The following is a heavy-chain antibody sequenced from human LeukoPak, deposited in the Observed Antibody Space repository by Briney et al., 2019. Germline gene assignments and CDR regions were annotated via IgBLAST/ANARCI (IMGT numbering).Heavy chain of an antibody. CDR1: GFTFSNAW. V-gene: IGHV3-15*01. Sequence: GGSLRLSCAASGFTFSNAWMSWVRQAPGKGLEWVGRIKSKTDGGTTDYAAPVKGRFTISRDDSKNTLYLQMNSLRAEDTAVYYCAREGRRPPYYYYYMDVWGKGTTVTISS. CDR3: AREGRRPPYYYYYMDV. CDR2: IKSKTDGGTT. J-gene: IGHJ6*03.